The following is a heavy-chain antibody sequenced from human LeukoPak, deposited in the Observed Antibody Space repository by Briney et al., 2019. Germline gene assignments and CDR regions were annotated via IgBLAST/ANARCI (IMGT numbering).Heavy chain of an antibody. V-gene: IGHV3-48*01. Sequence: PWGSLSLSCAASGFTFSSYNMNWVRQAPGKGLEWISYISSRSSTIYYADPVRGRFTISRDNAKNSLYLQMSSLRGEDTAVYCCVRDVPQGVSGSPRIGPWGQRTLVTASS. D-gene: IGHD3-10*01. CDR2: ISSRSSTI. CDR3: VRDVPQGVSGSPRIGP. J-gene: IGHJ5*02. CDR1: GFTFSSYN.